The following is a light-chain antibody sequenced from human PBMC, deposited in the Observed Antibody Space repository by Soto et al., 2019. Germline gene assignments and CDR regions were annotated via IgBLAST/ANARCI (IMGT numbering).Light chain of an antibody. CDR2: RNN. Sequence: QSVLTQPPSASGTPGQRVTISCSGSSSNLGDNTVNWYQQLPGTAPKLLIYRNNRRPSEVPDRFSGSKSGTSASLAISGLQSDDEADYYCATWDDSLNGPVFGGGTNSPS. CDR3: ATWDDSLNGPV. J-gene: IGLJ3*02. V-gene: IGLV1-44*01. CDR1: SSNLGDNT.